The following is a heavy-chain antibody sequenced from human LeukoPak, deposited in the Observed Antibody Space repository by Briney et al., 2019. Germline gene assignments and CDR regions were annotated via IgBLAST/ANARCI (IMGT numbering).Heavy chain of an antibody. CDR3: AAGRTTVSDNWFDP. D-gene: IGHD4-11*01. Sequence: PSETLSLTCTVSGGSISSYYWSWIRQPAGKGLEWIGRIYTSGSTNCNPSLKSRVTMSVDTSKNQFSLKLSSVTAADTAVYYCAAGRTTVSDNWFDPWGLGTLVTVSS. J-gene: IGHJ5*02. CDR2: IYTSGST. V-gene: IGHV4-4*07. CDR1: GGSISSYY.